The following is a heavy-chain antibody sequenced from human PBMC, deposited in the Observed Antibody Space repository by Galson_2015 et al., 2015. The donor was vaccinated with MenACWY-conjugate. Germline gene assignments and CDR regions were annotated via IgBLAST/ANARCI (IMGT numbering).Heavy chain of an antibody. V-gene: IGHV1-24*01. Sequence: SVKVSCKVSGYTLTELSMHWVRQAPGKGLEWMGGFDPEDGGTIYAQKFQGRVTMTEDTSTDTAYMELSSLRSEDTAVYYCATDLSSSLSGYYYGMDVWGQGTTVTVSS. CDR1: GYTLTELS. D-gene: IGHD6-13*01. CDR2: FDPEDGGT. CDR3: ATDLSSSLSGYYYGMDV. J-gene: IGHJ6*02.